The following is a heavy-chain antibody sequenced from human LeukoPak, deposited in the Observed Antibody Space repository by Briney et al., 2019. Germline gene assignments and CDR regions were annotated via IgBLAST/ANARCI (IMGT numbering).Heavy chain of an antibody. CDR1: GVSISSSNSY. CDR2: IYYSGNT. D-gene: IGHD2-2*01. Sequence: PSETLSLTCTVSGVSISSSNSYWGWIRQPPGKGLEWIGSIYYSGNTYYNASLKSQVSISIDTSKNQFSLRLTSVTAADTAVYYCARTIVVVPAATVNWFDPWGQGTLVTVSS. CDR3: ARTIVVVPAATVNWFDP. V-gene: IGHV4-39*01. J-gene: IGHJ5*02.